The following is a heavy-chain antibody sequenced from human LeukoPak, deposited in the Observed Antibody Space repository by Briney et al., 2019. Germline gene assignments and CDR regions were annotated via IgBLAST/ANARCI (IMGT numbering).Heavy chain of an antibody. Sequence: SETLSLTCAVYGGSFSGYYWSWIRQPPGKGLEWIGEIHPSGSTDYNPSLKGRVTMSADTSKNQFSLKLTSVTAADTALYYCTRGEGPYKQGYWGQGTLVTVSS. CDR1: GGSFSGYY. V-gene: IGHV4-34*01. CDR2: IHPSGST. D-gene: IGHD5-24*01. J-gene: IGHJ4*02. CDR3: TRGEGPYKQGY.